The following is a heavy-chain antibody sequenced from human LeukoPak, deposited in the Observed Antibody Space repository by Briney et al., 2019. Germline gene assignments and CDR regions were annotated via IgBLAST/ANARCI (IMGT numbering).Heavy chain of an antibody. D-gene: IGHD6-19*01. CDR3: ARRTTSGWYSAAFDI. V-gene: IGHV4-59*08. J-gene: IGHJ3*02. CDR2: IYYSGST. CDR1: AGSISSYY. Sequence: SETLSLTCTVSAGSISSYYWSWIRQPPGKGLEWIGYIYYSGSTNYNPSLKSRVTISVDTSKNQFSLKLSSVTAADTAVYYCARRTTSGWYSAAFDIWGQGTMVTVSS.